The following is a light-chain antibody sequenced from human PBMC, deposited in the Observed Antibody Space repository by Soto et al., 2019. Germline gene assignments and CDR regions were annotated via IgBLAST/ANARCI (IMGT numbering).Light chain of an antibody. CDR3: EKRRNCPT. J-gene: IGKJ5*01. Sequence: DIQMTQSPSSLSAAVGDRVTITCRASLRIGTYLNWFQQKPGKAPKILIYAASSLHSGVPSRFSGSGSVADFSLATSSLEAEDCAVYYCEKRRNCPTFGRGRRLGI. V-gene: IGKV1-39*01. CDR2: AAS. CDR1: LRIGTY.